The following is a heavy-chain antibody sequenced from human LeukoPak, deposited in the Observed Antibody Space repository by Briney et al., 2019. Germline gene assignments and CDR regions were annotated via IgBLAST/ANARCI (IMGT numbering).Heavy chain of an antibody. CDR2: MNPNSGNT. D-gene: IGHD2-2*02. Sequence: ASVKVSCKASGYTFTSYDINWVRQATGQGLEWMGWMNPNSGNTGYAQKFQGRVTITRNTSISTAYMELSSLRSEDTAVYYCAREDGDCSSTSCYIGADYYYYYYMDVWGKGTTVTVSS. CDR1: GYTFTSYD. J-gene: IGHJ6*03. V-gene: IGHV1-8*03. CDR3: AREDGDCSSTSCYIGADYYYYYYMDV.